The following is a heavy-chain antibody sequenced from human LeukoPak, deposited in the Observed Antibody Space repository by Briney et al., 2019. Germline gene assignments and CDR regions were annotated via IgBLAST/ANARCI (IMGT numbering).Heavy chain of an antibody. CDR2: SKSKTGGGTT. J-gene: IGHJ1*01. CDR1: GFTFSNGW. CDR3: TTDILVVGHFQH. Sequence: GGSLRLSCAASGFTFSNGWMSWVRQAPGKGLGWVGRSKSKTGGGTTDYAAPVKGRFTISRHDSKTTLYLQMNSLKTEDTAVYYCTTDILVVGHFQHWGQGTLVTVSS. D-gene: IGHD6-6*01. V-gene: IGHV3-15*01.